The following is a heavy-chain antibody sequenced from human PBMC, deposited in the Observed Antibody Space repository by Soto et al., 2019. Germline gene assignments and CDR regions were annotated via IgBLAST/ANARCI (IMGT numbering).Heavy chain of an antibody. CDR1: GGTFSSYS. Sequence: QVQLVQSGAEVKKPGSSVKVSCKASGGTFSSYSINWVRQAPGQGLEWMGEIIPIFGTANYAQKFQGRVTITADESTSTAYMERSSRRAEDTAVYYGARDGGRHSGGIDYWGQGTLVTVSS. D-gene: IGHD1-26*01. J-gene: IGHJ4*02. V-gene: IGHV1-69*01. CDR3: ARDGGRHSGGIDY. CDR2: IIPIFGTA.